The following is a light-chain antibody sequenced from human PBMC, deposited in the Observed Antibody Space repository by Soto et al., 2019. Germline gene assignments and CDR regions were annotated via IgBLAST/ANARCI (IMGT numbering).Light chain of an antibody. CDR3: QQYGSSPSIT. J-gene: IGKJ5*01. Sequence: EIVLTQSPGTLSLFPGERATLSCRASQSVSSSYLAWYQQKPGQAPRLLIYGASSRATGIPDRFSGSGSGTDFTLTISRLEPEDFAVYNCQQYGSSPSITFGQGTRLEIK. CDR2: GAS. CDR1: QSVSSSY. V-gene: IGKV3-20*01.